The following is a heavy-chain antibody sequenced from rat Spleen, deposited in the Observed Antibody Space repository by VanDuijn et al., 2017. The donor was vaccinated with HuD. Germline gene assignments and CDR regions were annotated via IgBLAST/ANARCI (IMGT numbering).Heavy chain of an antibody. D-gene: IGHD1-1*01. CDR2: ISYDGSST. CDR1: GFTFNNYW. CDR3: AREGYEVTFAY. V-gene: IGHV5-31*01. J-gene: IGHJ3*01. Sequence: EVQLVESGGGLVQPGRSLKLSCVVSGFTFNNYWMTWIRQAPGQGLEWVATISYDGSSTYYRDSVKGRFTISRDNAKSTLYLQMNSLRSEDTATYYCAREGYEVTFAYWGQGTLVTVSS.